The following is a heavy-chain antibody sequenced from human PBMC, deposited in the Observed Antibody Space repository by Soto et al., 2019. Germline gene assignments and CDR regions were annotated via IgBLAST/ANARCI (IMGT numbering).Heavy chain of an antibody. V-gene: IGHV3-30-3*01. J-gene: IGHJ4*02. CDR2: ISYDGSNK. Sequence: GGSLRLSCAASGFTFSSYAMHWVRQAPGKGLEWVAVISYDGSNKYYADSVKGRFTISRDNSKNTLYLQMNSLRAEDTAVYYCARGGIYGSGSYNDYWGQGTLVTVSS. D-gene: IGHD3-10*01. CDR3: ARGGIYGSGSYNDY. CDR1: GFTFSSYA.